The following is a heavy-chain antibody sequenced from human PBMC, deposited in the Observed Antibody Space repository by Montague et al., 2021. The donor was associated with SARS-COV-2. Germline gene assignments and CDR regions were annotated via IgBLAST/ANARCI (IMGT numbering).Heavy chain of an antibody. D-gene: IGHD3-3*01. CDR2: IYYSGST. CDR1: GGSISSYY. J-gene: IGHJ6*02. Sequence: SETLSLTCTVSGGSISSYYWSWIRQPPGKGLEWIGYIYYSGSTNYNPSLKSRVTISVDTSKNQFSLKLSSVTAAGTAVYYCARSRRITIFGVGLSNYYGMDVWGQGTTVTVSS. CDR3: ARSRRITIFGVGLSNYYGMDV. V-gene: IGHV4-59*01.